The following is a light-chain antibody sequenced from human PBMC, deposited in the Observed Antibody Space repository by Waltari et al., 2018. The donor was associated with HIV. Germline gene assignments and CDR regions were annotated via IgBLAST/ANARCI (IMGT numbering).Light chain of an antibody. Sequence: DIQMTQSPSSVSASVGDRVTITCRASQGIGSWLAWYQQKPGKAPKLLIYAASSLQSGVPSRFSGSGSGTDFSLTFRSLQPEDFATYYCQQASSFPRTFGQGTKVEIK. CDR3: QQASSFPRT. J-gene: IGKJ1*01. V-gene: IGKV1-12*01. CDR2: AAS. CDR1: QGIGSW.